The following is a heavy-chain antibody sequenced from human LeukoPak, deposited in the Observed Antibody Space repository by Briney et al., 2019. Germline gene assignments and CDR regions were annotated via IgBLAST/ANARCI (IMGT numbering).Heavy chain of an antibody. D-gene: IGHD3-3*01. CDR3: ATERPRLLGGVDFWSGCPGVYFDY. V-gene: IGHV1-24*01. CDR1: GYTHTELS. Sequence: ASVKVSCKVSGYTHTELSMHWVRQAPGKGLEWMGGFDPEDGETIYAQKFQGRVTMTEDTSTDTAYVELSSLRSEDTAVYYCATERPRLLGGVDFWSGCPGVYFDYWGQGTLVTVSS. CDR2: FDPEDGET. J-gene: IGHJ4*02.